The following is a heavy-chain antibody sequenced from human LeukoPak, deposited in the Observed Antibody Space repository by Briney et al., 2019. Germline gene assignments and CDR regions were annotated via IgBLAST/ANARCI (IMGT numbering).Heavy chain of an antibody. J-gene: IGHJ5*02. CDR1: GYSFTSYW. CDR3: ARDYYDSSGYYPGSKWFDP. Sequence: GESLKISCKGSGYSFTSYWIGWVRQMPGKGLEWMGIIFPGDSDTIYSPSFEGQVTISADKSISTAYLQWRSLKASDTAMYYCARDYYDSSGYYPGSKWFDPWGQGTLVTVSS. CDR2: IFPGDSDT. V-gene: IGHV5-51*01. D-gene: IGHD3-22*01.